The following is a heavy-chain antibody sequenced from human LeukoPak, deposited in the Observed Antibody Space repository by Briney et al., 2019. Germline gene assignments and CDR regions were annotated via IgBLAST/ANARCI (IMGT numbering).Heavy chain of an antibody. V-gene: IGHV4-39*01. CDR2: IYYSGST. CDR1: GGSFSSGNYY. Sequence: SQTLSLTCTVSGGSFSSGNYYWGWIRQPPGKGLEWIGSIYYSGSTYYNPSLKSRVTISVDTSKNQFSLKLSSVTAADTAVYYCARRSFDGDFDYWGQGTLVTVSS. J-gene: IGHJ4*02. CDR3: ARRSFDGDFDY. D-gene: IGHD3-16*01.